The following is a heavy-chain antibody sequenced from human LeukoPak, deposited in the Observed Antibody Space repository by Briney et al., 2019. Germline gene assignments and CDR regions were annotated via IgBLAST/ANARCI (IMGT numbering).Heavy chain of an antibody. CDR3: AKCYFDWLFYFDY. CDR2: ISGSGGST. CDR1: GFTFSSYA. J-gene: IGHJ4*02. D-gene: IGHD3-9*01. Sequence: PGGSLRPSRAASGFTFSSYAMSWVRPAPGKGLEWVSAISGSGGSTYYAHSVKGRFTISRDNSKNPLYLQMNSLKAEDTALDYCAKCYFDWLFYFDYWGQGTLVTVSS. V-gene: IGHV3-23*01.